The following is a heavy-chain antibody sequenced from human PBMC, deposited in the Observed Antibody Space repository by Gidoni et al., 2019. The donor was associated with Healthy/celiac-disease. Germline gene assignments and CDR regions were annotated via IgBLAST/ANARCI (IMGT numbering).Heavy chain of an antibody. V-gene: IGHV3-48*02. Sequence: EVQLVESGGGLVQPGGSLRLSCEASGFTFSRYSLNWVRQAPGKGLEWVSYISSSSSTIYYADSVKGRFTISRDNAKNSMYLQMNRLRDEDTAVYYCARDLYYYDSSGYYRYYLDYWGQGTLVTVSS. D-gene: IGHD3-22*01. CDR2: ISSSSSTI. CDR3: ARDLYYYDSSGYYRYYLDY. J-gene: IGHJ4*02. CDR1: GFTFSRYS.